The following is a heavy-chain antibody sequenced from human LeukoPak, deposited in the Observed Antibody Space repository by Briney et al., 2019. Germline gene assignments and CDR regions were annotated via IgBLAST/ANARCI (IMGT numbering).Heavy chain of an antibody. J-gene: IGHJ4*02. V-gene: IGHV3-23*01. CDR2: ISGSGGST. Sequence: GGSLRLSCAASGFNFNDYAMNWVRQAPGKGLEWVSAISGSGGSTYYADSVKGRFTISRDNSKNTLYLQMNSLRAEDTAVYYCAKERRYYDSSGQDYWGQGTLVTVSS. CDR3: AKERRYYDSSGQDY. CDR1: GFNFNDYA. D-gene: IGHD3-22*01.